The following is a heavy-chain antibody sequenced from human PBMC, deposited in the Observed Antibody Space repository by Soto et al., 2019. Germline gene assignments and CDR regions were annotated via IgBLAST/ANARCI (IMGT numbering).Heavy chain of an antibody. CDR2: INPNSGGT. V-gene: IGHV1-2*04. D-gene: IGHD3-3*01. CDR3: ARGHTIFGVVIIPPLYYYMDV. J-gene: IGHJ6*03. Sequence: GASVKVSCKASGYTFTGYYMHWVRQAPGQGLEWMGWINPNSGGTNYAQKFQGWVTMTRDTSISTAYMELSRLRSDDTAVYYCARGHTIFGVVIIPPLYYYMDVWGKGTTVTVSS. CDR1: GYTFTGYY.